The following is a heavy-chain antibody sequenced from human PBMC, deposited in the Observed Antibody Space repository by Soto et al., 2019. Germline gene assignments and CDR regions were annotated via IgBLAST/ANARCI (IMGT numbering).Heavy chain of an antibody. CDR3: ARYKDYGDYGLDY. CDR2: IYYSGST. V-gene: IGHV4-61*08. J-gene: IGHJ4*02. D-gene: IGHD4-17*01. Sequence: PSETLSLTCTVSGGSISSGGYYWTWIRQHPGKGLEWVGYIYYSGSTTYSPSLKSRVTISVDTSKNQFSLTLKSVTAADTAVHFCARYKDYGDYGLDYWGRGALVTVSS. CDR1: GGSISSGGYY.